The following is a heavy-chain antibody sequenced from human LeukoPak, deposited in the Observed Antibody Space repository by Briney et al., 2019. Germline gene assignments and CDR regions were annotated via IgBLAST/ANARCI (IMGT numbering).Heavy chain of an antibody. CDR1: GLSFSAYK. J-gene: IGHJ4*02. D-gene: IGHD2-15*01. CDR3: VVGGSPGY. Sequence: GGSLRLSCAASGLSFSAYKMHWVRHAPRKGLVWVSRISTDGYTTDYADFVQGRFTASRDNTKNTWSLEMNSLRAEDTAVYYCVVGGSPGYWGQGTLVTVSS. CDR2: ISTDGYTT. V-gene: IGHV3-74*01.